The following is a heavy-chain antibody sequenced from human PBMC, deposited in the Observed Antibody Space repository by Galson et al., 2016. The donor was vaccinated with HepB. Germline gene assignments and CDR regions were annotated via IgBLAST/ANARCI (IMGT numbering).Heavy chain of an antibody. Sequence: SLRLSCAASGFNFSNFAMHWVRQAPAKGLEWVAVISHDGGDIFYGEPVKGRFTISRDNSKNTLYLHMDGLRTEDTAVYYCTRDFRLLQPLEWLLPLDPWGQGTLVTVSS. CDR3: TRDFRLLQPLEWLLPLDP. CDR2: ISHDGGDI. D-gene: IGHD3-3*01. V-gene: IGHV3-30*03. CDR1: GFNFSNFA. J-gene: IGHJ5*02.